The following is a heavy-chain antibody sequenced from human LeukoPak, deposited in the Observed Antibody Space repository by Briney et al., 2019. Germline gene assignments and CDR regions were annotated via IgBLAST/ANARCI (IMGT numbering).Heavy chain of an antibody. CDR2: IYYSGST. V-gene: IGHV4-38-2*02. Sequence: SDTLSLTCTVSGYSMSSGYYWGWIRQPPGKGLEWIGSIYYSGSTYYNPSLKSRVTISVDTSKNQFSLKLSSVTAADTAVYYCASSYTVTGPIDYWGQGTLVTVSS. D-gene: IGHD4-17*01. J-gene: IGHJ4*02. CDR3: ASSYTVTGPIDY. CDR1: GYSMSSGYY.